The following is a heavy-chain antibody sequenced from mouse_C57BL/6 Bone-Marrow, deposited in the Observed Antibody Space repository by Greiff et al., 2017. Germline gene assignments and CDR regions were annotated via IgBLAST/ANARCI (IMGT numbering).Heavy chain of an antibody. Sequence: QVQLKESGAELVRPGTSVKMSCKASGYTFTNYWIGWAKQRPGHGLEWIGDIYPGGGYTNYNEKFKGKATLTADKSSSTAYMQFSSLTSEDSAIYYCARKRGYWYCDVWGTGTTVTVSS. V-gene: IGHV1-63*01. J-gene: IGHJ1*03. CDR3: ARKRGYWYCDV. CDR2: IYPGGGYT. CDR1: GYTFTNYW.